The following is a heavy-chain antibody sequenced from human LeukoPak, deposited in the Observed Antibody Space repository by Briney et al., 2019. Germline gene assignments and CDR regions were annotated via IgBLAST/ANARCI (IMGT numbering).Heavy chain of an antibody. CDR1: GGSFSGYY. D-gene: IGHD6-19*01. CDR2: INHSGST. J-gene: IGHJ1*01. CDR3: ARGLHLGWYKGSYFQH. V-gene: IGHV4-34*01. Sequence: SETLSLTCAVYGGSFSGYYWSWIRQPPGKGLEWIGEINHSGSTNYNPSLKSRVTISVDTSKNQFSLKLSSVTAADTAVYYCARGLHLGWYKGSYFQHWGQGTLVTVSS.